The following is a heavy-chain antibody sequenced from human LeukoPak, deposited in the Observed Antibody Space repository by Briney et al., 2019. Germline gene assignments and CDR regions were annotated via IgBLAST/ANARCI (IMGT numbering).Heavy chain of an antibody. V-gene: IGHV1-69*05. D-gene: IGHD2-2*01. CDR1: GGTFSSYA. J-gene: IGHJ4*02. Sequence: SVKVSCKASGGTFSSYAISWVRQAPGQGLEWMGGIVPIFGTANYAQKFQGRVTITTDESTSTAYMELSSLRSEDTAVYYCARVRSAYCSSTSCPFDYWGQGTLVTVSS. CDR3: ARVRSAYCSSTSCPFDY. CDR2: IVPIFGTA.